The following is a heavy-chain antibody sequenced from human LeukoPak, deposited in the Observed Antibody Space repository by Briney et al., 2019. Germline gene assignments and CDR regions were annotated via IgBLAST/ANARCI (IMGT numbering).Heavy chain of an antibody. V-gene: IGHV3-21*01. Sequence: PGGSLRLSCAASGFTFSIYSMNWVRQAPGKGLEWVSSISSSSGNIYYADSVKGRFTISRDNAKNLLYLQMNSLRAEDTAVYYCSRGGSSSGDGLDYWGQGTLVTVSS. J-gene: IGHJ4*02. CDR3: SRGGSSSGDGLDY. D-gene: IGHD6-6*01. CDR1: GFTFSIYS. CDR2: ISSSSGNI.